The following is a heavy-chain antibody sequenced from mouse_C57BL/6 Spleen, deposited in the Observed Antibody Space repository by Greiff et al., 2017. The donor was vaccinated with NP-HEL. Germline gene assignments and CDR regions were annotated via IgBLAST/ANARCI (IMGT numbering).Heavy chain of an antibody. CDR2: IDPSDSET. CDR3: ARDDGNYEAWFAY. D-gene: IGHD2-3*01. Sequence: QVQLQQSGAELVRPGSSVKLSCKASGYTFTSYWMHWVKQRPIQGLEWIGNIDPSDSETHYNQKFKDKATLTVDKSSSTAYMQLSSLTSEDSAVYYCARDDGNYEAWFAYWGQGTLVTVSA. V-gene: IGHV1-52*01. J-gene: IGHJ3*01. CDR1: GYTFTSYW.